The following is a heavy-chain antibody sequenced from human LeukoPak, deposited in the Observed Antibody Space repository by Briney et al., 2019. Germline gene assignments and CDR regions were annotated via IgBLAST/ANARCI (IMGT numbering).Heavy chain of an antibody. J-gene: IGHJ6*02. Sequence: GGALQISWKGSGSRFTSYWIGWVRQMPGKGLEWMGITYPGESDNRYSPSFQGQVTMSADKSISTAYLQWSSLKASDTAMYYCARLGGGTITYGMDVWGQGTTVTVSS. CDR3: ARLGGGTITYGMDV. CDR1: GSRFTSYW. D-gene: IGHD2-15*01. CDR2: TYPGESDN. V-gene: IGHV5-51*01.